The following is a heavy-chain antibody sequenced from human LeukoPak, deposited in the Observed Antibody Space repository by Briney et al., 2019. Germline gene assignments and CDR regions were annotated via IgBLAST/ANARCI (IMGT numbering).Heavy chain of an antibody. J-gene: IGHJ4*02. D-gene: IGHD2-2*01. CDR3: ARHLSSTADH. V-gene: IGHV3-30-3*01. Sequence: PGRSLRLSCAASGYTFTTYDIHWVRQAPGKGLEWVAVISSDGSSKYYADSVKGRFTISRDNSKNTLYLQMNSLRAEDTAVYYCARHLSSTADHWGQGTLVTVSS. CDR2: ISSDGSSK. CDR1: GYTFTTYD.